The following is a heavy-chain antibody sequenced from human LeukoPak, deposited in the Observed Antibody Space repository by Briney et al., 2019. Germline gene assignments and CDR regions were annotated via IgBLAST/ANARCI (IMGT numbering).Heavy chain of an antibody. D-gene: IGHD3-10*01. CDR3: VAERGSGSYYRPDDY. CDR1: GGSISSSSYY. J-gene: IGHJ4*02. V-gene: IGHV4-39*01. Sequence: SETLSLTCTVSGGSISSSSYYWGWIRQPPGKGLEWIGSIYYSGSTYYNPSLKSRVTISVDTSKNQFSLKLSSVTAADTAVYYCVAERGSGSYYRPDDYWGQGTLVTVSS. CDR2: IYYSGST.